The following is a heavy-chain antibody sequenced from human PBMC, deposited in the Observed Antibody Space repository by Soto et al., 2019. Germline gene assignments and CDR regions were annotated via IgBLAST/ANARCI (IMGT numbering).Heavy chain of an antibody. D-gene: IGHD5-12*01. CDR2: IFTSGST. CDR1: GGSISSYY. Sequence: SETLSLTCTVSGGSISSYYWSWIRQPAGEGLQWIGRIFTSGSTNYNPSLKSRVTMSVDTSKNQFSLKLSSVTAADTAVYYCARDSLALFDSWGQGTVVTVSS. J-gene: IGHJ4*02. CDR3: ARDSLALFDS. V-gene: IGHV4-4*07.